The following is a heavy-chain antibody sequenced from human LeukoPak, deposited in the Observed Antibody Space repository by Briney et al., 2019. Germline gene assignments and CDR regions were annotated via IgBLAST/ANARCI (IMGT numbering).Heavy chain of an antibody. V-gene: IGHV1-8*01. CDR1: GYTFTRYD. D-gene: IGHD6-19*01. Sequence: ASVKASCKASGYTFTRYDIKWVRQATGQGLEWMGWLNHNSGNTGYTQKFQGRVTMTRNTSISTAYMELSSLRSEDSVVYYCARGLRYSSGWTSAIYYYYYMDVWGKGTTVTVS. J-gene: IGHJ6*03. CDR2: LNHNSGNT. CDR3: ARGLRYSSGWTSAIYYYYYMDV.